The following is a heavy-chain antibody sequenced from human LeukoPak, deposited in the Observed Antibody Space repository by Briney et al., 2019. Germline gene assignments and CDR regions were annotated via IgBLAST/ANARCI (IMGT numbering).Heavy chain of an antibody. CDR3: AAGSRNQPYYFDY. Sequence: PGGSLRLSCAASGFTFSSYAMSWVRQAPGKGLEWVSAISGSGGSTYYADSVKGRFTISRDNSKNTLYLQMNSLRAEDTALYYCAAGSRNQPYYFDYWGQGTLVTVPS. V-gene: IGHV3-23*01. J-gene: IGHJ4*02. CDR1: GFTFSSYA. D-gene: IGHD1-14*01. CDR2: ISGSGGST.